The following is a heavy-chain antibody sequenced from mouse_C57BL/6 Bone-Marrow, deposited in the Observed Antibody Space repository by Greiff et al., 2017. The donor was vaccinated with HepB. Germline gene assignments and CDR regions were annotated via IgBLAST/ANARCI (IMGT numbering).Heavy chain of an antibody. CDR3: TRAPYGNYGMDY. CDR1: GFTFSDAW. D-gene: IGHD2-1*01. Sequence: EVMLVESGGGLVQPGGSMKLSCAASGFTFSDAWMDWVRQSPEKGLEWVAEIRNKANNHATYYAESVKGRFTISRDDSKSSVYLQMNSLRAEDTGIYYCTRAPYGNYGMDYWGQGTSVTVSS. J-gene: IGHJ4*01. CDR2: IRNKANNHAT. V-gene: IGHV6-6*01.